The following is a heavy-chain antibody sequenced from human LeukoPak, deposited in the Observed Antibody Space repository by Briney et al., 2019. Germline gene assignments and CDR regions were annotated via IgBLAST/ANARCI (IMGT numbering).Heavy chain of an antibody. V-gene: IGHV1-2*02. CDR2: INPKNGGT. D-gene: IGHD4-17*01. J-gene: IGHJ4*02. CDR3: ARTSYGDRFDY. Sequence: ASVKVSCKASRNIFTGYFIHWVRQAPGQGLEWMGWINPKNGGTNPAEKFQGRVTMTRDTSLSTAFMELTGLTSDDTAVYFCARTSYGDRFDYWGQGTLVTVSS. CDR1: RNIFTGYF.